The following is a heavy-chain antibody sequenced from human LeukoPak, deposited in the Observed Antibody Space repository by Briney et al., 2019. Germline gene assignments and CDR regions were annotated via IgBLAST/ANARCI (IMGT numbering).Heavy chain of an antibody. CDR1: GASISDYF. V-gene: IGHV4-4*09. D-gene: IGHD3-3*01. CDR3: ARRFRTSATLHHDAYDI. Sequence: SETLSLTCTVSGASISDYFWGWIRHPPGKGLEWIGHIFGNVSPDYNPSLKSRVTITTETSKNQFSLQWTSVTAADTAMYFCARRFRTSATLHHDAYDIWGQGTEVTVSS. CDR2: IFGNVSP. J-gene: IGHJ3*02.